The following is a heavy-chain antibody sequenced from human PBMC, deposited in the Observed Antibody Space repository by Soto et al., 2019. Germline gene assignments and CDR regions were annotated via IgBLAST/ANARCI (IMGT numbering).Heavy chain of an antibody. V-gene: IGHV4-59*08. CDR1: GGSISSYY. CDR3: ARGLWEREGYLMDV. J-gene: IGHJ6*02. Sequence: QVQLQESGPGLLKPSETLSLTCTVSGGSISSYYWSWIRQAPGKGLQYIRYIYFSDSTNYNPSLKSRVTISVDTSRNQVSLTLNSVTAADTAIYYCARGLWEREGYLMDVWGQGTAVTVSS. D-gene: IGHD1-26*01. CDR2: IYFSDST.